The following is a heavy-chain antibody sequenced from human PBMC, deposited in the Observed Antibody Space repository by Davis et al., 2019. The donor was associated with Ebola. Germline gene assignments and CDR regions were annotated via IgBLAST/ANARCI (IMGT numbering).Heavy chain of an antibody. CDR3: ARDRRVRRFLEWSLDY. Sequence: ASVKVSCKASGYTFTSYAMHWVRQAPGQRLEWMGWINAGNGNTKYSQKFQGRVTITRDTSASTAYMELSSLRSEDTAVYYCARDRRVRRFLEWSLDYWGQGTLVTVSS. J-gene: IGHJ4*02. V-gene: IGHV1-3*01. CDR1: GYTFTSYA. D-gene: IGHD3-3*01. CDR2: INAGNGNT.